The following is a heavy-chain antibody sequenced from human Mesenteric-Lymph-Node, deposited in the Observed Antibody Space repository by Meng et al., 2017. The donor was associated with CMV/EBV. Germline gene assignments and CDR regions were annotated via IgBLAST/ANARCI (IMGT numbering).Heavy chain of an antibody. V-gene: IGHV3-33*01. Sequence: CAASGFTFSKFGMHWVRQPPGKGLEWVAVIWNDGSNEYYGDSVKGRFTISRDNSKKTLYLQMNSLRAEDTAVYYCARGDMAPYWYFDLWGRGTLVTVSS. CDR1: GFTFSKFG. J-gene: IGHJ2*01. D-gene: IGHD5-24*01. CDR3: ARGDMAPYWYFDL. CDR2: IWNDGSNE.